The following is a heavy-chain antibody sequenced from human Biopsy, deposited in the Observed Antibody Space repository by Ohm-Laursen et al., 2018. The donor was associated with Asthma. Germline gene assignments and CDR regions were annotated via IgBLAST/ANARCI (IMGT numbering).Heavy chain of an antibody. CDR3: VRDGTDDDFDI. J-gene: IGHJ3*02. Sequence: SLRLSCSAPGFSFSNFAIHWVRQAPGKGLEWVGVISKDASTQDYADSVKGRFTMARDNSKNTLDLQMNSLREEDTAVYYCVRDGTDDDFDIWGKG. V-gene: IGHV3-30*01. CDR2: ISKDASTQ. D-gene: IGHD1-1*01. CDR1: GFSFSNFA.